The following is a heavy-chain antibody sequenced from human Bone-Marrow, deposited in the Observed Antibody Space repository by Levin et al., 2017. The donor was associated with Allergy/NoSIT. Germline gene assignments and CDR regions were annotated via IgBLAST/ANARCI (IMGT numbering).Heavy chain of an antibody. V-gene: IGHV3-9*01. J-gene: IGHJ4*02. CDR2: ISWNSGSI. CDR3: AKDGTHQIVGATT. D-gene: IGHD1-26*01. Sequence: GGSLRLSCAASGFTFDDYAMHWVRQAPGKGLEWVSGISWNSGSIGYADSVKGRFTISRDNAKNSLYLQMNSLRAEDTALYYCAKDGTHQIVGATTWGQGTLVTVSS. CDR1: GFTFDDYA.